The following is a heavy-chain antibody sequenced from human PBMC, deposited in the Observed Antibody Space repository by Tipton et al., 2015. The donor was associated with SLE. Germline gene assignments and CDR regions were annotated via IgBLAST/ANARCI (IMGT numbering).Heavy chain of an antibody. CDR3: ARVYGYDDYYYYVDV. J-gene: IGHJ6*03. CDR1: GYSFRSGYF. V-gene: IGHV4-38-2*01. D-gene: IGHD5-12*01. Sequence: TLSLTCAISGYSFRSGYFWGWIRQPPGKGLEWIGSIYPDGTTYYNPSLKSRVTISVDTSKNQFSLRLTSVTAPDTAVYYCARVYGYDDYYYYVDVWGKGTTVTVSS. CDR2: IYPDGTT.